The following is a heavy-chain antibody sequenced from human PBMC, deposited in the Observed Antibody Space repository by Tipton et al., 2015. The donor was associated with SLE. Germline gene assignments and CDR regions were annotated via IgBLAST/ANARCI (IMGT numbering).Heavy chain of an antibody. CDR3: AKSPYRGNPGGFDY. D-gene: IGHD2-21*01. Sequence: GSLRLSYAASGFTFSSYDMSWVRQAPGKGLEWVSSINNNGFHTYYADSVKGRFTISRDNSKYTLSLQMSSLRAEDTAIYYCAKSPYRGNPGGFDYWGQGTLVTVST. V-gene: IGHV3-23*01. CDR2: INNNGFHT. CDR1: GFTFSSYD. J-gene: IGHJ4*02.